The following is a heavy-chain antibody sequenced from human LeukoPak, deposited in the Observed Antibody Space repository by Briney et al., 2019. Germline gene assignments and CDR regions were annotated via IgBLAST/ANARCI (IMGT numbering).Heavy chain of an antibody. CDR1: GVSIRIYH. J-gene: IGHJ4*02. CDR2: MQSTGNS. D-gene: IGHD5-18*01. CDR3: ARDKRHSYGRYFDP. V-gene: IGHV4-59*01. Sequence: SETLSLTCSVSGVSIRIYHWKWLREPPGKGVEWIAYMQSTGNSNYNPSLKSRASMSVETSNNRIVLNLSSVTAADTAVYYCARDKRHSYGRYFDPWGQGLLVTGSS.